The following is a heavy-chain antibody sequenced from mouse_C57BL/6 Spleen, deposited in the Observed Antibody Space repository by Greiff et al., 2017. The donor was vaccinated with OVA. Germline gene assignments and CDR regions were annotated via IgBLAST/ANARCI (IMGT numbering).Heavy chain of an antibody. CDR3: ARGAYDGYYDY. CDR1: GYTFTSYW. Sequence: VQLQQPGAELVMPGASVKLSCKASGYTFTSYWMHWVKQRPGQGLEWIGEIDPSDSYTNYNQKFKGKSTLTVDKSSSTAYMQLSSLTSEDSAVYYCARGAYDGYYDYWGQGTLVTVS. V-gene: IGHV1-69*01. CDR2: IDPSDSYT. D-gene: IGHD2-3*01. J-gene: IGHJ3*01.